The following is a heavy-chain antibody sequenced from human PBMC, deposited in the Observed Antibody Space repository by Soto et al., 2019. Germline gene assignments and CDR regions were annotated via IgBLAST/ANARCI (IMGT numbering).Heavy chain of an antibody. CDR2: ISSDGSST. V-gene: IGHV3-74*01. Sequence: EVQLVESGGDLVQPGGSLRLSCAASGFSFSRYWMHWVRQAPGKGLVWVSRISSDGSSTDYADSVKGRFTISRDNAKNTLYLQMNSLRAEDTAVYYCASYIAGGYWGKGTLVTVSS. CDR1: GFSFSRYW. D-gene: IGHD2-15*01. J-gene: IGHJ4*02. CDR3: ASYIAGGY.